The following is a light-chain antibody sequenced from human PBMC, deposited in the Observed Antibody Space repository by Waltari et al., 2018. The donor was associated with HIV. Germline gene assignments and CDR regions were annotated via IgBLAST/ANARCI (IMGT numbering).Light chain of an antibody. V-gene: IGLV1-47*01. CDR2: RNN. J-gene: IGLJ3*02. Sequence: QSVLTQPPSASGTPGQRVTISCYGSSSNIGSNSVYWYQQLPGTAPTPLIYRNNQRPSGVPDRFSGSKSGTSASLAISGLRSEDEAHYYCAAWGDSQSGVVFGGGTKLTVL. CDR1: SSNIGSNS. CDR3: AAWGDSQSGVV.